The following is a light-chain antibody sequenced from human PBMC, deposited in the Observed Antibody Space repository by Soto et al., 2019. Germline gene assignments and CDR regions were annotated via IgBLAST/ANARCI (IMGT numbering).Light chain of an antibody. CDR3: QHYNNWPT. CDR2: GAS. CDR1: QSVSSN. V-gene: IGKV3-15*01. J-gene: IGKJ1*01. Sequence: IVMTQSPATLSVSPGGRATLFCRASQSVSSNLAWYQQKPGQAPRLLIYGASTRATGIPARFSGSGSGTEFTLTISSPQSEDFAVYYCQHYNNWPTFGQGTKVDIK.